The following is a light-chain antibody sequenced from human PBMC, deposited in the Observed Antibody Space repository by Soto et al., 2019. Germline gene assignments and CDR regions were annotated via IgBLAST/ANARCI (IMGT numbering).Light chain of an antibody. Sequence: EIVLTQSPGTLSLSPGERATLSCGASQSISSSYLAWYQKKPGQAPRLLIYGPANRATGIPDRFSASGSGTDFTLTISGLEPEDSAVYYCQQYIDSPLTFGGGTKVEIK. CDR2: GPA. CDR1: QSISSSY. J-gene: IGKJ4*01. CDR3: QQYIDSPLT. V-gene: IGKV3-20*01.